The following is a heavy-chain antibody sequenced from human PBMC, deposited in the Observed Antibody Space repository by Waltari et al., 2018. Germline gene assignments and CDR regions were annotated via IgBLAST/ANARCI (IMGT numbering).Heavy chain of an antibody. CDR1: GGSISSYY. D-gene: IGHD3-3*01. J-gene: IGHJ6*03. V-gene: IGHV4-59*01. Sequence: QVQLQESGPGLVKPSETLSLTCTVSGGSISSYYWSWLRPPPGKGLAWIGYIYYSGSTNYNPSLKSRVTISVDTSKNQFSLKLSSVTAADTAVYYCARGRYDFWSGYYTGNRRYNYYYMDVWGKGTTVTVSS. CDR3: ARGRYDFWSGYYTGNRRYNYYYMDV. CDR2: IYYSGST.